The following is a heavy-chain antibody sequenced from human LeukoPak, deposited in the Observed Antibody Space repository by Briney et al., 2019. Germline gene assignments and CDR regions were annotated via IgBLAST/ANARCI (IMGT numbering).Heavy chain of an antibody. V-gene: IGHV4-59*01. CDR1: GGSISSYY. CDR2: IHYSGST. CDR3: ARDQPPGFGY. D-gene: IGHD3-16*01. Sequence: PSETLSLTCTVSGGSISSYYWSWIRQPPGKGLEWIGYIHYSGSTNYNPSLKSRVTISVDMSKNQFSLKLSSVTAADTAVYYCARDQPPGFGYWGQGTLVTVSS. J-gene: IGHJ4*02.